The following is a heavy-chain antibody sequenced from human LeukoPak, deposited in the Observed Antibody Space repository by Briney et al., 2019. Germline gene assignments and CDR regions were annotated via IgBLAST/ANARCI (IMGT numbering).Heavy chain of an antibody. CDR3: ARDLSGGTHDY. D-gene: IGHD1-26*01. V-gene: IGHV4-38-2*02. J-gene: IGHJ4*02. CDR1: DYSISSCFY. CDR2: ISHSGST. Sequence: SETLSLTCAVSDYSISSCFYWGWIRQPPGKGLEWIGSISHSGSTYYNPSLKSRVTISVDTSNNQFSLNLWSVTAADTAVYYCARDLSGGTHDYWGQGTLVTVSP.